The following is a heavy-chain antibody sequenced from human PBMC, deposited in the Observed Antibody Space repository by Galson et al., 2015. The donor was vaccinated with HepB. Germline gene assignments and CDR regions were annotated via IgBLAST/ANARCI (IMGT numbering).Heavy chain of an antibody. Sequence: SLRLSCAASGFTFSSYSMSWVRQAPGKGLGWVSSISSSSSYIYYADSVKGRFTISRDNAKNSLYLQMNSLRAEDTAVYYCARVLGGSGWPGAFDIWGQGTMVTVSS. D-gene: IGHD6-19*01. J-gene: IGHJ3*02. CDR3: ARVLGGSGWPGAFDI. CDR2: ISSSSSYI. CDR1: GFTFSSYS. V-gene: IGHV3-21*01.